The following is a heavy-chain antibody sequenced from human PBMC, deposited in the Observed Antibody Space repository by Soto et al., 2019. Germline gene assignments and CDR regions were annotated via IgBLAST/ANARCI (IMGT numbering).Heavy chain of an antibody. J-gene: IGHJ4*02. D-gene: IGHD1-1*01. Sequence: PSETLSLTRTVSGASIGSYYWSWIRQPPGKGLEWIGYVYYSGSTNYNPSLKSRVTISVDTSKNQFSLKLSSVTAADTAMYYCARDTTPSLWGQGTLVTVSS. CDR3: ARDTTPSL. V-gene: IGHV4-59*01. CDR2: VYYSGST. CDR1: GASIGSYY.